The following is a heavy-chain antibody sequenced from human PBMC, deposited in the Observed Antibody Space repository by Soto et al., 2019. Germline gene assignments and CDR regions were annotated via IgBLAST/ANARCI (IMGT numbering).Heavy chain of an antibody. CDR3: ARGGMITFGGVIDPDY. V-gene: IGHV1-18*01. CDR1: GYRFTSYG. J-gene: IGHJ4*02. D-gene: IGHD3-16*02. CDR2: ISAYNGNT. Sequence: ASVKVSCKDSGYRFTSYGISWVRQAPGQGLEWMGWISAYNGNTNYAQKLQGRVTMTTDTSTSTAYMELRSLRSDDTAVYYCARGGMITFGGVIDPDYWGQGTLVTVSS.